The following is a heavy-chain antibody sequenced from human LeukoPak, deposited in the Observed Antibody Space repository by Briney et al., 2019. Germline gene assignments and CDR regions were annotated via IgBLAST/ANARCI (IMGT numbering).Heavy chain of an antibody. Sequence: GASVKVSCKASGYTFTGYYMHWVRQAPGQGLEWMGWINPNSGGTNYAQKFQGRVTMTRDTSISTAYMELSRLRSDDTAVYYCVRDKPTGPVLAAWGQGTLVTVSS. CDR3: VRDKPTGPVLAA. V-gene: IGHV1-2*02. D-gene: IGHD1-14*01. J-gene: IGHJ5*02. CDR2: INPNSGGT. CDR1: GYTFTGYY.